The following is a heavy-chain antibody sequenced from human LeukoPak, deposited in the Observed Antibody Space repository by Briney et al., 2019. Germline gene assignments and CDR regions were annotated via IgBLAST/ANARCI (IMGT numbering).Heavy chain of an antibody. V-gene: IGHV3-23*01. J-gene: IGHJ4*02. CDR3: TIMHGYYDGSGYWVQ. CDR2: ITTTGATT. CDR1: GFTFGSYG. D-gene: IGHD3-22*01. Sequence: GGPLRLSCAASGFTFGSYGMSWVRQAPGKGLEWVAFITTTGATTSYAGSVKGRFTISRDNARDTLYMQMNSLRDEDTALYYCTIMHGYYDGSGYWVQWGQGTLVTVSS.